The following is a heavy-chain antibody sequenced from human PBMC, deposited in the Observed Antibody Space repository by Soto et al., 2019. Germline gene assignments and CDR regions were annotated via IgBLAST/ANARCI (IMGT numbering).Heavy chain of an antibody. CDR3: AKGGRQWLVTSDFNY. V-gene: IGHV3-30*18. J-gene: IGHJ4*02. Sequence: VQLVESGGGVVQPGRSLRLSCAASGFTFSDYAMHWVRKAPGKGLEWVAVVSHDGRNTHYADSVKGLFTISRDSSKNTVSLEMTSLRAEDTAVYYCAKGGRQWLVTSDFNYWGQGALVTVSS. CDR1: GFTFSDYA. D-gene: IGHD6-19*01. CDR2: VSHDGRNT.